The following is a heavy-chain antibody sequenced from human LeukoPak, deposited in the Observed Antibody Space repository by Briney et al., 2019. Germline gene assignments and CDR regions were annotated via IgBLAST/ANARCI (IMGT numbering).Heavy chain of an antibody. J-gene: IGHJ6*02. D-gene: IGHD3-10*01. CDR3: ARDSVTMVRGIPGYYYYYGMDV. V-gene: IGHV3-7*01. Sequence: PGGSLGLSCAASGFTFSSYWMSWVRQAPGKGLEWVANIKQDGSEKYYVDSVKGRFTISRDNAKNSLYLQMNSLRAEDTAVYYYARDSVTMVRGIPGYYYYYGMDVWGQGTTVTVSS. CDR1: GFTFSSYW. CDR2: IKQDGSEK.